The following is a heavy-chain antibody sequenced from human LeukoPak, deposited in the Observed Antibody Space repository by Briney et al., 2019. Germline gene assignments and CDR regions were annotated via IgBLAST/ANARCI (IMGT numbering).Heavy chain of an antibody. CDR2: ISSSSSTI. CDR3: ARGRPVDC. Sequence: GGSLRLSCAASGFTFSTHNMNWVRQAPGKGLEWVSYISSSSSTIYYADSVKGRFTISRDNAKNSLYLQMNSLRVEDTAVYYCARGRPVDCWGQGTLVTVSS. J-gene: IGHJ4*02. V-gene: IGHV3-48*01. CDR1: GFTFSTHN.